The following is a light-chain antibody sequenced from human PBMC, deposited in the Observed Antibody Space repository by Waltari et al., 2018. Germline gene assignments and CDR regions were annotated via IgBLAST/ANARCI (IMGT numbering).Light chain of an antibody. J-gene: IGLJ2*01. CDR2: RNN. Sequence: QSVLTQPPSASGTPGQSVTISCPGSRSNIRTNYGSWYQHLQDTAPNLPPHRNNQRPSGVPDRFSGSKSGTSASLAISGLRSEDEADYYCAAWDDSLSGWVFGGGTKLTVL. CDR1: RSNIRTNY. V-gene: IGLV1-47*01. CDR3: AAWDDSLSGWV.